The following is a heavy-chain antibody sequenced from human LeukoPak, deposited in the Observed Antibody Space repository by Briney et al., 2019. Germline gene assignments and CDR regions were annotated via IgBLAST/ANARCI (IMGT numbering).Heavy chain of an antibody. CDR2: ISYDGSNK. J-gene: IGHJ6*02. CDR3: ARAPRGAPPFYYYYGMDV. CDR1: GFTFSSYA. Sequence: GGSLRLSCAASGFTFSSYAMHWVRQAPGKGLEWVAVISYDGSNKYYADSVKGRFTSPSDHSKNTLYLQMNSLRAEDTAVYYCARAPRGAPPFYYYYGMDVWGQGTTVTVSS. D-gene: IGHD2-15*01. V-gene: IGHV3-30-3*01.